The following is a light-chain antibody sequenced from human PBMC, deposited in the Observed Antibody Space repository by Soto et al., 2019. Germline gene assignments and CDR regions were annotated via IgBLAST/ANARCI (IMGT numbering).Light chain of an antibody. CDR2: LGR. CDR1: PSLLHGFGYNC. V-gene: IGKV2-28*01. J-gene: IGKJ2*01. Sequence: IVMTQSPLSLPVTPGEPASISCRSSPSLLHGFGYNCLDGYLRKTGQAPQALIFLGRNRASGVPDRVSGGGSGTDFSLTISRLEPEDFAVYYCHQYDNAPQTYGQGTKVDIK. CDR3: HQYDNAPQT.